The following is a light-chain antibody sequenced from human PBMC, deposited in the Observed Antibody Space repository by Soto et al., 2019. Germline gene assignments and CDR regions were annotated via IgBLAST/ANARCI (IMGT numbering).Light chain of an antibody. Sequence: EIVLTQSPGTLSLSPGVRATLSCRASQSLSGNYLAWYQQKPGQAPRLLIFGVSSRATGIPDRFSGSGCGTDFTLTINRLEPEDFAVYYCHHYGSSPYTFGLGTKLEIK. CDR1: QSLSGNY. CDR2: GVS. CDR3: HHYGSSPYT. J-gene: IGKJ2*01. V-gene: IGKV3-20*01.